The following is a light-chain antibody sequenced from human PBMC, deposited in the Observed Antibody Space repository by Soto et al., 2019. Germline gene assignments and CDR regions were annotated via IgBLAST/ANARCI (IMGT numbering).Light chain of an antibody. Sequence: EIVMTQSPATLSVSPGERATLSCRASQSVSSYLAWYQQKPGQAPRLLIYGASTRATDIPARFSGSGSGTEFTLTISSLQSEDFAVYYCQQFNYWPPITFGQGTRLEIK. CDR2: GAS. J-gene: IGKJ5*01. V-gene: IGKV3-15*01. CDR1: QSVSSY. CDR3: QQFNYWPPIT.